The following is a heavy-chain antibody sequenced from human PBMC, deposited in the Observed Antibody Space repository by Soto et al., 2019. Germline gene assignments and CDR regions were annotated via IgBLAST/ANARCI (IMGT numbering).Heavy chain of an antibody. CDR2: INPNSGGT. D-gene: IGHD6-13*01. V-gene: IGHV1-2*04. CDR3: ARDLGQQPDYYYGMDV. Sequence: ASVKVSCKASGYTFTGYYMHWVRQAPGQGLEWMGWINPNSGGTNYAQKFQGWVTMTRDTSISTAYMELSRLRSDDTAVYYCARDLGQQPDYYYGMDVWGQGTTVTVSS. CDR1: GYTFTGYY. J-gene: IGHJ6*02.